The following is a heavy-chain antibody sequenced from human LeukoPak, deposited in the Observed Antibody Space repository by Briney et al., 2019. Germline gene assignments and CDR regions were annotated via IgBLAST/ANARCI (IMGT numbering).Heavy chain of an antibody. CDR3: AREGGVTMVRGVLRY. V-gene: IGHV3-74*03. J-gene: IGHJ4*02. Sequence: GGSLRLSCEASGFNLRNYWMHWVRQAPGQRPVWVSRINNDGGSTTYADSVKGRFTISRNNAKNTLYLDMNSLRAEDTAVYYCAREGGVTMVRGVLRYWGQGALVTVSS. D-gene: IGHD3-10*01. CDR2: INNDGGST. CDR1: GFNLRNYW.